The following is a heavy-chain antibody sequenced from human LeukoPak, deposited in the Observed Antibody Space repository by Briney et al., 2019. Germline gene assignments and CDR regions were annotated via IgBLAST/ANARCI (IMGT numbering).Heavy chain of an antibody. CDR1: GGSISSGDYY. CDR3: AGLVAPGLRRVY. D-gene: IGHD5-12*01. J-gene: IGHJ4*02. V-gene: IGHV4-30-4*01. CDR2: IYYSGST. Sequence: SQTLSLTCTVSGGSISSGDYYWSWIRQPPGKGLEWIGYIYYSGSTYYNPSLKSRVTISVDTSRNQFSLKLSSVTAADTAVYYCAGLVAPGLRRVYWGQGTLVTVSS.